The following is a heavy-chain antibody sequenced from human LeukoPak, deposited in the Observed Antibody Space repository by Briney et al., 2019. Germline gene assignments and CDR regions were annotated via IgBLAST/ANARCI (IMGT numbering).Heavy chain of an antibody. V-gene: IGHV3-23*01. CDR3: AKATGRIQLWTYYFDY. Sequence: GGSLRLSCAASGFTFSSYAMSWVRQAPGKGLEWVSAISGSGGSTYYADSVKGRFTISRDNSKNTLYLQMNSLRAEDTAVYYCAKATGRIQLWTYYFDYWGQGTLATVSS. CDR2: ISGSGGST. J-gene: IGHJ4*02. CDR1: GFTFSSYA. D-gene: IGHD5-18*01.